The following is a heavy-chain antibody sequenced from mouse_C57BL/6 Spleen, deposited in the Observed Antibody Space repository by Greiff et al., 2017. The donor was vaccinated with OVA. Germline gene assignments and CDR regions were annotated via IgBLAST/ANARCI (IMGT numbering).Heavy chain of an antibody. D-gene: IGHD4-1*01. CDR1: GYAFSSYW. J-gene: IGHJ2*01. V-gene: IGHV1-80*01. Sequence: QVQLKESGAELVKPGASVKISCKASGYAFSSYWMNWVKQRPGKGLEWIGQIHPGDGDTNYNGKFKGKATLTADKSSSTAYMQLSSLTSEDSAVYFCARRTGPGYFDYWGQGTTLTVSS. CDR2: IHPGDGDT. CDR3: ARRTGPGYFDY.